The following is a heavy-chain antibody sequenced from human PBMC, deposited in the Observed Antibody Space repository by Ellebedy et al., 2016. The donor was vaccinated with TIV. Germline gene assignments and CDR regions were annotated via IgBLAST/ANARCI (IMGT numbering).Heavy chain of an antibody. CDR2: INQDGSDT. CDR1: GFTFSSYW. CDR3: ATDGSYGDYRSPTHAFVM. V-gene: IGHV3-7*01. D-gene: IGHD4-17*01. Sequence: GESLKISCAASGFTFSSYWMSWVRQAPGKGLEWVANINQDGSDTYYVDSLRGRFTISRDNAKNSLYLLMNSLRGEDTAVYYCATDGSYGDYRSPTHAFVMWGQGTLVTVSS. J-gene: IGHJ3*02.